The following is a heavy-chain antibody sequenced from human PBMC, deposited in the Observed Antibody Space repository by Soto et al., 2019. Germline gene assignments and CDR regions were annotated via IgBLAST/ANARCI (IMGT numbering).Heavy chain of an antibody. D-gene: IGHD5-18*01. V-gene: IGHV1-2*04. CDR3: ARDRHLRGYSYGYRVDYYYGMDV. J-gene: IGHJ6*02. CDR2: INPNSGGT. CDR1: GYTFTGYY. Sequence: GASVKVSCKASGYTFTGYYMHWVRQAPGQGLEWMGGINPNSGGTNYAQKFQGWVTMTRDTSISTAYMELSRLRPDDTAVYYCARDRHLRGYSYGYRVDYYYGMDVWGQGTTVTVS.